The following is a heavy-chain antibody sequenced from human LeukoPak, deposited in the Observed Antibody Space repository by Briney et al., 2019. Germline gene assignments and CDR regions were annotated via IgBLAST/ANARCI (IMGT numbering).Heavy chain of an antibody. J-gene: IGHJ6*03. D-gene: IGHD2-2*01. V-gene: IGHV4-34*01. CDR2: LNHSEST. CDR1: GGSFSCYY. CDR3: ARGPNCSSTSCYYYYYYYYMDV. Sequence: SETPSLTCAVYGGSFSCYYWSWNRQPPGKGLEWIGELNHSESTNYNPSLKSRVTISVDTSKNQFSLKLSSVTAADTAVYYCARGPNCSSTSCYYYYYYYYMDVWGKGTTVAVSS.